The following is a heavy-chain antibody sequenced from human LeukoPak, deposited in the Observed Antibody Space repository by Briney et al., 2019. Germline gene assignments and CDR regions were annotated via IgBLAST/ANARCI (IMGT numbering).Heavy chain of an antibody. CDR1: GGSISIYY. D-gene: IGHD6-13*01. J-gene: IGHJ4*02. Sequence: SETLTLTCTVSGGSISIYYWRWIRQPPGKGVEWIGYIYYSGSTNYNPSLKSRVTISVDTSKNQFSLKLSSVTAADTAVYYCARVGIAAAEFDYWGQGTLVTVSS. V-gene: IGHV4-59*01. CDR2: IYYSGST. CDR3: ARVGIAAAEFDY.